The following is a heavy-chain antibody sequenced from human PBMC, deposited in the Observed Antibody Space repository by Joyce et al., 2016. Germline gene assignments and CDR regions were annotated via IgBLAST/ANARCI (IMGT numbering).Heavy chain of an antibody. CDR1: GFTFTSYS. D-gene: IGHD3-3*01. V-gene: IGHV3-48*02. CDR2: VSYSNTTT. Sequence: EVQLVDSGGGLVQPGGSLRLSCAASGFTFTSYSMNWVRRAPGRGLEWVAYVSYSNTTTYYADSLKGRFTSSRDNAQNSLYLQMNSMRDEDTAVYYCARDKEWAFDSWGQGTLVTVSS. CDR3: ARDKEWAFDS. J-gene: IGHJ4*02.